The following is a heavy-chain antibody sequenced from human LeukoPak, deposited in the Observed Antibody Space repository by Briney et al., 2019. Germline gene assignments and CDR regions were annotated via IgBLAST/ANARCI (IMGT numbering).Heavy chain of an antibody. Sequence: PSETLSLTCAVSGYSISSGYYWGWIRQPPGKGLEWIGIIYHSGSTYYNPSLKSRVTISVDTSKNQFSLKLSSVTAADTAVYYYARRGRDKARLGYYYYMDVWGKGTTVTVSS. CDR1: GYSISSGYY. CDR3: ARRGRDKARLGYYYYMDV. V-gene: IGHV4-38-2*01. CDR2: IYHSGST. J-gene: IGHJ6*03. D-gene: IGHD6-19*01.